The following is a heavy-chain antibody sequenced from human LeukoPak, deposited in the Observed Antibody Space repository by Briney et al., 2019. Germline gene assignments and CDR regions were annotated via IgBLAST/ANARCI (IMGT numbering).Heavy chain of an antibody. CDR1: GDPISSGDYY. J-gene: IGHJ4*02. V-gene: IGHV4-61*08. Sequence: PLQTLSLTCTVSGDPISSGDYYWSWIRQPPGKGLEWIGYIYYSGSTNYNPSLKSRVTISVDTSKNQFSLKLSSVTAADTAVYYCARYIPGSDYYDSSGYQKWGQGTLVTVSS. CDR3: ARYIPGSDYYDSSGYQK. CDR2: IYYSGST. D-gene: IGHD3-22*01.